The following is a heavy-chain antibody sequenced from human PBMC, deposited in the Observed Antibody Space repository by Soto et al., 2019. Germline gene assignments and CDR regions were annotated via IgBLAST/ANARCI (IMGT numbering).Heavy chain of an antibody. Sequence: GASVKVSCKASGYTFTRYGISWVRQAPGQGLEWMGWISAYNGNTNYAQKLQGRVTMTTDTSTSTAYMELRSLRSDDTAVYYCARDVATYYDFWSVRIIDNWFDPWGQGTLVTVSS. J-gene: IGHJ5*02. CDR1: GYTFTRYG. V-gene: IGHV1-18*01. CDR2: ISAYNGNT. CDR3: ARDVATYYDFWSVRIIDNWFDP. D-gene: IGHD3-3*01.